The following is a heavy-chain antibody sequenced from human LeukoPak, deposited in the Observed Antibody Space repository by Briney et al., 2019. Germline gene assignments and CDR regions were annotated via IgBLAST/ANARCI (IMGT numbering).Heavy chain of an antibody. J-gene: IGHJ4*02. V-gene: IGHV3-23*01. D-gene: IGHD6-13*01. CDR2: ISGSGGST. CDR1: GFTFSSYA. CDR3: AKAKPHYSSSWYLDY. Sequence: GGSLRLSCAASGFTFSSYAMSWFRKAPGKGLEWVSAISGSGGSTYYADSVKGRFTISRDNSKNTLYLQMNSLRAEDTAVYYCAKAKPHYSSSWYLDYWGQGTLVTVSS.